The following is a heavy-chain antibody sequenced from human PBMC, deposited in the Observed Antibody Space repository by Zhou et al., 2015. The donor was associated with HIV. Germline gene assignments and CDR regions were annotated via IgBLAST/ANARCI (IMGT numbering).Heavy chain of an antibody. V-gene: IGHV1-46*01. CDR3: ARGTSGYETFVVVVAATENWFDP. J-gene: IGHJ5*02. Sequence: QVQLVQSGAEVKKPGASVKVSCKASGYTFTSYYIHWVRQAPGQGLEWMGIINPSGGSTRYAQKFQGRVTMTRDTSTSTVYMELSSLRSEDTAVYYCARGTSGYETFVVVVAATENWFDPWGQGTLVTVSP. CDR1: GYTFTSYY. D-gene: IGHD2-15*01. CDR2: INPSGGST.